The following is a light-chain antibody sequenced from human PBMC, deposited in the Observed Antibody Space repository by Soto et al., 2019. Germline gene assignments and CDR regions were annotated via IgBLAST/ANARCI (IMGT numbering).Light chain of an antibody. Sequence: EILLTHSPDTLALSPCERATLSCSAAQSVGTRLAWYQHKTGQAPRLLISGASSRATGIPDRFTGSGSETSFTLTISRLEPEDFALYYCQHYQSGHPITFGQGTRLEI. J-gene: IGKJ5*01. CDR3: QHYQSGHPIT. CDR1: QSVGTR. CDR2: GAS. V-gene: IGKV3-20*01.